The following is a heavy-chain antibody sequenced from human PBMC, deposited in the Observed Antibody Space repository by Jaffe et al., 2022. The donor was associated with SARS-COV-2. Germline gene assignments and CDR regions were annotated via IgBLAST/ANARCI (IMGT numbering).Heavy chain of an antibody. CDR1: GFTFSSYG. CDR3: ARDIGSYGPVNYFDY. CDR2: IWYDGSNK. V-gene: IGHV3-33*01. J-gene: IGHJ4*02. Sequence: QVQLVESGGGVVQPGRSLRLSCAASGFTFSSYGMHWVRQAPGKGLEWVAVIWYDGSNKYYADSVKGRFTISRDNSKNTLYLQMNSLRAEDTAVYYCARDIGSYGPVNYFDYWGQGTLVTVSS. D-gene: IGHD5-18*01.